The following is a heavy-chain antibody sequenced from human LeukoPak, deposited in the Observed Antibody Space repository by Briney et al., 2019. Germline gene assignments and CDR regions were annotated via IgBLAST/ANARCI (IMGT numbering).Heavy chain of an antibody. CDR1: GFTFSSYA. V-gene: IGHV3-23*01. Sequence: PGGSLRLSCAASGFTFSSYAMSWVRQAPGKGLEWVSAISGSGGSTYYADSVKGRFTISRDNSKNTPYLQMNSLRAEDTAVYYCAKGFWAYSSSWYSLFDYWGQGTLVTVSS. D-gene: IGHD6-13*01. CDR3: AKGFWAYSSSWYSLFDY. J-gene: IGHJ4*02. CDR2: ISGSGGST.